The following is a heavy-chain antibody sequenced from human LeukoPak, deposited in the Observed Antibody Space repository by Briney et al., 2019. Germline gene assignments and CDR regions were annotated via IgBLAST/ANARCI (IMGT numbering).Heavy chain of an antibody. J-gene: IGHJ4*02. CDR2: IYHSGSP. CDR3: ARRSPYSTGWSSYFDY. V-gene: IGHV4-4*02. Sequence: SRTLSLTCAVAGGSISSSNCGSGVRQPPGKGLEGIGEIYHSGSPKSNPSLKSRVTISVDKSRNHFSLKLTSVTAADSAVYYCARRSPYSTGWSSYFDYWGQGALVTVSS. D-gene: IGHD6-19*01. CDR1: GGSISSSNC.